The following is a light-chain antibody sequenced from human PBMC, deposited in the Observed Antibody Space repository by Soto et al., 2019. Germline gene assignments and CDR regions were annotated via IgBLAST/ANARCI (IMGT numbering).Light chain of an antibody. J-gene: IGKJ4*01. CDR3: QQYNNWPLT. CDR2: AAS. V-gene: IGKV3-15*01. Sequence: IVLTQSPAMMALSAGDRATLSCRASQSVSSSYLAWYQHKPGQAPRLLIYAASTRATGVSARFSGGGSGTDFTLTISSLQSEDFAVYYCQQYNNWPLTFGGGTMVDI. CDR1: QSVSSSY.